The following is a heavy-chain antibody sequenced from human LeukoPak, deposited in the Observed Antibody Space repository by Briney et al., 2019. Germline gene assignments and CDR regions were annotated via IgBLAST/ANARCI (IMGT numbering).Heavy chain of an antibody. V-gene: IGHV1-69*13. Sequence: SVKVPCKASGGTFSSYAISLVRRAPGQGLEWMGGIIPIFGTANYAQKFQGRVTITADESTSTAYMELSSLRSEDTAVYYCARDGGPYDPWDYWGQGTLVTVSS. J-gene: IGHJ4*02. D-gene: IGHD3-22*01. CDR2: IIPIFGTA. CDR3: ARDGGPYDPWDY. CDR1: GGTFSSYA.